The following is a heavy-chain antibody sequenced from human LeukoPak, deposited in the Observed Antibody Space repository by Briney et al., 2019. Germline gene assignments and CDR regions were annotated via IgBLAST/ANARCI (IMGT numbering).Heavy chain of an antibody. D-gene: IGHD6-19*01. CDR1: GFTFDDYA. J-gene: IGHJ6*03. CDR2: ISWDGGST. Sequence: GGPLRLSCAASGFTFDDYAMHWVRQAPGKGLEWVSLISWDGGSTYYADSVKGRFTISRDNSKNSLYLQMNSLRAEDTALYYCAKDVQAGSNYYYYMDVWGKGTTVTVSS. CDR3: AKDVQAGSNYYYYMDV. V-gene: IGHV3-43D*03.